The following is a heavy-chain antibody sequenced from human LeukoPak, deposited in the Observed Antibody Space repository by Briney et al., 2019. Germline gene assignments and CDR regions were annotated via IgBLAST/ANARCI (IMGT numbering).Heavy chain of an antibody. CDR2: IYYNGST. Sequence: SETLSLTCTVSGDSISSSSYYWGWIRQPPGKGLEWIGNIYYNGSTYYNPSLKSRVTISGDTSKNQFSLKLSSVAAADTAVYYCASSDYYDSVGYFQHWGQGTLVTVSS. CDR3: ASSDYYDSVGYFQH. CDR1: GDSISSSSYY. V-gene: IGHV4-39*01. D-gene: IGHD3-22*01. J-gene: IGHJ1*01.